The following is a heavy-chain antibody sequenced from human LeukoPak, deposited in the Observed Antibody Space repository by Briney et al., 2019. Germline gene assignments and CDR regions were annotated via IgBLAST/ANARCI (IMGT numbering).Heavy chain of an antibody. CDR2: ISGSGGST. V-gene: IGHV3-23*01. CDR3: AKDRDSSGYYYD. J-gene: IGHJ4*02. CDR1: GFTFSSYA. D-gene: IGHD3-22*01. Sequence: SGGSLRLSCAASGFTFSSYAMSWVRQAPGKGLEWVSAISGSGGSTYYADSVKGRFTISRDNSKNTLYLQMNSLRAGDTAVYYCAKDRDSSGYYYDWGQGTLVTVSS.